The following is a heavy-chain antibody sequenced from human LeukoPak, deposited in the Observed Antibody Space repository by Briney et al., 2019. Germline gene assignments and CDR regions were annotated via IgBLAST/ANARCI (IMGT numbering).Heavy chain of an antibody. V-gene: IGHV3-11*04. Sequence: GGSLRLSCAASGFTFSDYYMSWIRQAPGKGLEWVSYISSSGSTIYYADSVKGRFTISRDNAKNSLYLQMNSLRAEDTAVYYCARDDAGSRYFGVVIIPPDYWGQGTLVTVSS. J-gene: IGHJ4*02. CDR1: GFTFSDYY. CDR3: ARDDAGSRYFGVVIIPPDY. CDR2: ISSSGSTI. D-gene: IGHD3-3*01.